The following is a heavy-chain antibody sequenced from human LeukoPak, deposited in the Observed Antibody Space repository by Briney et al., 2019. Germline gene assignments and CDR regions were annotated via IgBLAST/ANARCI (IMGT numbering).Heavy chain of an antibody. CDR2: INPNSGGT. CDR1: GYTFTGYY. V-gene: IGHV1-2*02. CDR3: ARDTGWLQYYYYGMDV. D-gene: IGHD6-19*01. J-gene: IGHJ6*02. Sequence: ASVKVSCKASGYTFTGYYMHWVRQAPGQGLEWMGWINPNSGGTNYAQKFQGRVTMTRDTSISTAYMELSRLRSDDTAVYYCARDTGWLQYYYYGMDVWGQGTTVTVS.